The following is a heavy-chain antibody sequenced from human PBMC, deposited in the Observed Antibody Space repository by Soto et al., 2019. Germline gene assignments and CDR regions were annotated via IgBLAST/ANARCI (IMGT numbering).Heavy chain of an antibody. J-gene: IGHJ4*02. D-gene: IGHD3-3*01. V-gene: IGHV1-69*02. CDR2: IIPILGIA. Sequence: ASVKVSCKASGGTFSSYTISWVRQAPGQGLEWMGRIIPILGIANYAQKFQGRVTITADKSTSTAYMELSSLRSEDTAVYYCARSNVSYDFWRGYDTVGQPYYFAYWGQGTLVTVSS. CDR3: ARSNVSYDFWRGYDTVGQPYYFAY. CDR1: GGTFSSYT.